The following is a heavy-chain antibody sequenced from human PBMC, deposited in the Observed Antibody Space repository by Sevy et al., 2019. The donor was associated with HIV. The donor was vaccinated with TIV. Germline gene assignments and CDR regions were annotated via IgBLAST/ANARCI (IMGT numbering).Heavy chain of an antibody. V-gene: IGHV3-21*05. CDR3: VRRGVDAYNVYFDL. Sequence: GGSLRLSCTASGYTFPAFSFNWVRQAPGKGVEWLSYISTGTDHIYYADSAKGRFTISRDDAKNSVYLEMKSLRDQDTALYYCVRRGVDAYNVYFDLWGQGTLVTVSS. D-gene: IGHD3-10*01. CDR1: GYTFPAFS. CDR2: ISTGTDHI. J-gene: IGHJ4*02.